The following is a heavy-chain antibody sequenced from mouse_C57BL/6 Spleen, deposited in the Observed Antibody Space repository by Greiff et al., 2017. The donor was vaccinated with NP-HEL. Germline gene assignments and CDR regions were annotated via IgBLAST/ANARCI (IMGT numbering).Heavy chain of an antibody. V-gene: IGHV1-80*01. Sequence: QVQLKESGAELVKPGASVKISCKASGYAFSSYWMNWVKQRPGKGLEWIGQIYPGDGDTNYNGKFKGKATLTADKSSSTAYMQLSSLTSEDSAVYFCARGDPPRVLAYWGQGTLVTVSA. CDR1: GYAFSSYW. CDR3: ARGDPPRVLAY. CDR2: IYPGDGDT. J-gene: IGHJ3*01.